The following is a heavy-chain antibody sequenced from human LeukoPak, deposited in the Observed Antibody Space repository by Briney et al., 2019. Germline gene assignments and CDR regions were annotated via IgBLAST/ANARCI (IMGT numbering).Heavy chain of an antibody. CDR2: IWYDGSNK. CDR3: ARGAAATDPDY. D-gene: IGHD2-15*01. V-gene: IGHV3-33*01. J-gene: IGHJ4*02. Sequence: TGGSLRLSCAASGFTFSSYGMHWVRQAPGKGLEWVAVIWYDGSNKYYADSVKGRFTISRDNSKNTLYLQMNSLRAEDTAVYYCARGAAATDPDYWGQGTLVTVSS. CDR1: GFTFSSYG.